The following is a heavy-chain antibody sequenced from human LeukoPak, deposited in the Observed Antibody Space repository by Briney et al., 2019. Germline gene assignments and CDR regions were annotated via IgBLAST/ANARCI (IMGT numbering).Heavy chain of an antibody. D-gene: IGHD1-26*01. CDR2: IHSSGYT. CDR3: AQRQGPNSGSYDYFDP. J-gene: IGHJ5*02. V-gene: IGHV4-4*09. CDR1: GGSLISYY. Sequence: SETLSLTCTVSGGSLISYYLSWIRQPPGQGLEWIADIHSSGYTNYNPSLRSRVTISVDTSKNHFSLTVTSVTAADTAVYYCAQRQGPNSGSYDYFDPWGQGTLVTVSS.